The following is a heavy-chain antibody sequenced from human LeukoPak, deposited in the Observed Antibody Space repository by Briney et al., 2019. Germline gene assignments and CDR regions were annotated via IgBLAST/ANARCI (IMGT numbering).Heavy chain of an antibody. J-gene: IGHJ3*02. CDR2: ISSSSSYI. CDR1: GFTSSSYS. D-gene: IGHD2-2*01. Sequence: RGSLRLSCAASGFTSSSYSMNWVRQAPGKGMEWVSSISSSSSYIYYADSVKGRSTISRDNAKNSLYLQMNSLRAGDTAVYNCARDHGINFVVAPAACNAFDIWGQGTMVTVSS. V-gene: IGHV3-21*01. CDR3: ARDHGINFVVAPAACNAFDI.